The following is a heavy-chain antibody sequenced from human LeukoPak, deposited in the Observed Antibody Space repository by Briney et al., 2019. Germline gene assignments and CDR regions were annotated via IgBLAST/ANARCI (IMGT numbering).Heavy chain of an antibody. CDR3: ARARFLESYFDY. CDR1: GFTFNDYS. J-gene: IGHJ4*02. CDR2: IISSSSTI. V-gene: IGHV3-48*01. D-gene: IGHD3-3*01. Sequence: GGSLRLSCAASGFTFNDYSMNWVRQAPGKGLEWVSYIISSSSTIYYTDSVKGRFTISRDNAKNSLYLQMNSLRAEDTAMYYCARARFLESYFDYWGQGTLVTVSS.